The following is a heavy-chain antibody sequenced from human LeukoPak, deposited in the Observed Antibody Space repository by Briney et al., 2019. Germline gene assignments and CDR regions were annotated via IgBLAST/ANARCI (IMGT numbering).Heavy chain of an antibody. CDR3: APDLRGSAWSLDD. D-gene: IGHD6-13*01. V-gene: IGHV3-23*01. J-gene: IGHJ4*02. Sequence: GGSLRLSCTASGXTFSNYALGWVRQAPGKGLEWVSLISGSGGGTYFADSVKGRFTISRDNSKNTLYLQMDGLRAEDTAIYYCAPDLRGSAWSLDDWGQGTLVTVSS. CDR1: GXTFSNYA. CDR2: ISGSGGGT.